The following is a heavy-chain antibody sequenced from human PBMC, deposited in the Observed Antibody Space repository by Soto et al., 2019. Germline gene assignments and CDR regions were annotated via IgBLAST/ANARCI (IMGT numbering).Heavy chain of an antibody. J-gene: IGHJ5*02. Sequence: SETLSLTCTVSGASISSYYWSWIRQPPGKGLEWIGYIYYNGNTDYKPSLQSRVTISIEPSKSHFSLRLSSVTAADTAVYYCARDTGGIGSNGIDPFCQEAPVTVSA. D-gene: IGHD1-1*01. CDR1: GASISSYY. CDR3: ARDTGGIGSNGIDP. V-gene: IGHV4-59*01. CDR2: IYYNGNT.